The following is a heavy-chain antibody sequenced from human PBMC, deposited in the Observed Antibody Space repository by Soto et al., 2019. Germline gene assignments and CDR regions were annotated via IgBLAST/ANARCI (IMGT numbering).Heavy chain of an antibody. CDR1: GFTFSSYG. V-gene: IGHV3-30*03. D-gene: IGHD2-15*01. Sequence: QVQLVESGGGVVQPGRSLRLSCAASGFTFSSYGMHWVRQAPGKGLEWVAVISYDGSDKYYADSVKGRFTISRDNSNNKLYLQMASLRAEDTAVYYCAIGVVVATTYFPHWGQGTLVTVSS. CDR3: AIGVVVATTYFPH. J-gene: IGHJ1*01. CDR2: ISYDGSDK.